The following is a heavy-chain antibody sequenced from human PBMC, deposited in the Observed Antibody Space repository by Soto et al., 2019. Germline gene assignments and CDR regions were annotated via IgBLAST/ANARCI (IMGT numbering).Heavy chain of an antibody. J-gene: IGHJ6*02. CDR2: LYYNGST. D-gene: IGHD3-16*01. V-gene: IGHV4-31*03. Sequence: QVQLQESGPGLVKPSQTLSLACTVSGGSINIGGYFWSWVRQFPGKGLEWIGHLYYNGSTYYNPSLKSRLTISRATSTNQFSLRLTSVTAADTAGYYCATDEYFGSEINFYSYAMDVWGQGTTVTVSS. CDR1: GGSINIGGYF. CDR3: ATDEYFGSEINFYSYAMDV.